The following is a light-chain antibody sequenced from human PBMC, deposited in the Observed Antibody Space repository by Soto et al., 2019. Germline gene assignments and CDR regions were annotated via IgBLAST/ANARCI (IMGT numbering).Light chain of an antibody. Sequence: QSVLTQPPSASGTPGQRVTISCSGSSSNIGSKTVNWYQQLPGMAPKLLIHSNNERPSGVPDRFSGSKSGPSASLAISGLQSEDEADYYCAAWDDSLNGPVFGGGTKLTVL. J-gene: IGLJ2*01. CDR3: AAWDDSLNGPV. CDR1: SSNIGSKT. V-gene: IGLV1-44*01. CDR2: SNN.